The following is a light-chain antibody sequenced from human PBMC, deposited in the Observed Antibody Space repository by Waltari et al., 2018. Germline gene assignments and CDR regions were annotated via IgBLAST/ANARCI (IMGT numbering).Light chain of an antibody. Sequence: EIVLTQSPGTLPLSLRERATASCRASQSVSRALAWYQQKPGQAPRLLIYGASTRATGMPDRFSGSGSGTDFSLTISSLGPDDFAVYDGQHDLRLPVTFGQGTTVEI. CDR3: QHDLRLPVT. CDR1: QSVSRA. V-gene: IGKV3-20*01. J-gene: IGKJ1*01. CDR2: GAS.